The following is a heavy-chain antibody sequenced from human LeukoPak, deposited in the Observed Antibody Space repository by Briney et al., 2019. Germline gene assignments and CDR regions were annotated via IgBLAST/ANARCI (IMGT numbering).Heavy chain of an antibody. CDR3: ARGVDGDYSFDY. CDR1: GFTVSSNY. D-gene: IGHD4-17*01. V-gene: IGHV3-53*01. J-gene: IGHJ4*02. Sequence: GGSLRLSCAASGFTVSSNYMSWVRQAPGKGPEWVSVIYSGGSTYYADSVKGRFTISRDNSKNTLYLQMNSLRAEDTAVYYCARGVDGDYSFDYWGQGTLVTVSS. CDR2: IYSGGST.